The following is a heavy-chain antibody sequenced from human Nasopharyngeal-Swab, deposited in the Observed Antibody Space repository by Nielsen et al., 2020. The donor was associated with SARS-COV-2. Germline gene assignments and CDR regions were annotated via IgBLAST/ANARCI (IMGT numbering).Heavy chain of an antibody. CDR3: AKANMRDFDY. Sequence: GESLKISCAASGFTFSSYAMSWVRQAPGKGLEWVSAISGSGGSTYYADSVKGRFTISRDNSRKTLYLQMNSLRAEDTAVYHCAKANMRDFDYWGQGTLVTVSS. D-gene: IGHD2-2*01. V-gene: IGHV3-23*01. CDR1: GFTFSSYA. CDR2: ISGSGGST. J-gene: IGHJ4*02.